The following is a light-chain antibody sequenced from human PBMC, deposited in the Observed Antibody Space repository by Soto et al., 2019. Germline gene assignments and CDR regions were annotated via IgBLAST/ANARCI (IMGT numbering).Light chain of an antibody. CDR3: SSYTTTSTLGV. V-gene: IGLV1-47*01. J-gene: IGLJ3*02. CDR2: RDS. CDR1: SSSIGSNY. Sequence: QSVLTQPPSASGTPGQRVTISCSESSSSIGSNYIYWYQQLPGTAPKLLIYRDSQRPSGVPDRFSGSKSGTSASLAISGLRSEDEADYYCSSYTTTSTLGVFGGGTKVTVL.